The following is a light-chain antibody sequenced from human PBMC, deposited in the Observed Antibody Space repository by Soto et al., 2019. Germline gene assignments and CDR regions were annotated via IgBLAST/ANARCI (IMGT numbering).Light chain of an antibody. J-gene: IGLJ1*01. V-gene: IGLV2-14*01. CDR3: NSYTSSSTLPYV. Sequence: QSALTQPASVSGSPGQSITVSCTGTSSDVGGYNYVSWYQQHPGKAPKVMIYDVSKRPSGVSNRFSGSKSGNTASLNISGLQAEDEADYYCNSYTSSSTLPYVFGTGTKVTVL. CDR1: SSDVGGYNY. CDR2: DVS.